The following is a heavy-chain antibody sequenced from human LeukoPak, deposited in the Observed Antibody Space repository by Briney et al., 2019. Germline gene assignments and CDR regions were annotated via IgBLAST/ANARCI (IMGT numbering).Heavy chain of an antibody. CDR2: INGDGSGA. Sequence: VGSLRLSCAASGFSISGDYMHWVRQVPGKGLVWVSRINGDGSGADYADSVKGRFTISRDNAKNTLYLQMNSLRAEDTAVYYCARSFYYGSGSHGMDVWGQGTTVTVSS. CDR3: ARSFYYGSGSHGMDV. J-gene: IGHJ6*02. D-gene: IGHD3-10*01. CDR1: GFSISGDY. V-gene: IGHV3-74*01.